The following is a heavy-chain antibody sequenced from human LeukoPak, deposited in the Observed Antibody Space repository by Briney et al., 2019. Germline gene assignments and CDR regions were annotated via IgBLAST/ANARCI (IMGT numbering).Heavy chain of an antibody. Sequence: GESLKISCKGFGYIFSNYWIGWVRQMPGKGLEWMGIIRPGDSSTRYSPSLQGQVTILSDKSINTAYLQWSSLKASDTAMYYCARRQCSGGSCYYFDSWGQGTLVTVSS. D-gene: IGHD2-15*01. CDR2: IRPGDSST. V-gene: IGHV5-51*01. CDR1: GYIFSNYW. J-gene: IGHJ4*02. CDR3: ARRQCSGGSCYYFDS.